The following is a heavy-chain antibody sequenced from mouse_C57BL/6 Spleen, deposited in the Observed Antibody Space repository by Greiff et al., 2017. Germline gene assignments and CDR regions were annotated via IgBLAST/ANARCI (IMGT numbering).Heavy chain of an antibody. CDR1: GYSITSGYY. V-gene: IGHV3-6*01. D-gene: IGHD1-3*01. CDR3: ARAKRDVYLDY. CDR2: ISYDGSN. J-gene: IGHJ2*01. Sequence: VQLKESGPGLVKPSQSLSLTCSVTGYSITSGYYWNWIRQFPGNKLEWMGYISYDGSNNYNPSLKNRISITRDTSKNQFFLKLNSVTTEDTATYYCARAKRDVYLDYWGQGTTPPVSP.